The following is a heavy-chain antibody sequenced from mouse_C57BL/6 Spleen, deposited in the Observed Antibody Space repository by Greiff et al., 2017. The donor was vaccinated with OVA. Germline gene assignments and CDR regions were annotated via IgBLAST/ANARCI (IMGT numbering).Heavy chain of an antibody. Sequence: VQLQQPGAELVKPGASVKLSCKASGYTFTSYWMHWVKQRPGQGLEWIGMIHPNSGSTNYNEKFKSKATLTVDKSSSTAYMQLSSLTSEDSAVYYCARKGGLLRGYAMDYWGQGTSVTVSS. CDR3: ARKGGLLRGYAMDY. V-gene: IGHV1-64*01. J-gene: IGHJ4*01. CDR2: IHPNSGST. CDR1: GYTFTSYW. D-gene: IGHD2-3*01.